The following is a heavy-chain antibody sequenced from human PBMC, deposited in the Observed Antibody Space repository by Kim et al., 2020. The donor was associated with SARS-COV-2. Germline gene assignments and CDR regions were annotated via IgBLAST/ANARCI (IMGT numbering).Heavy chain of an antibody. D-gene: IGHD1-26*01. CDR1: GYTFTGYY. Sequence: ASVKVSCKASGYTFTGYYMHWVRQAPGQGLEWMGRINPNSGGTNYAQKFQGRVTMTRDTSISTAYMELSRLRSDDTAVYYCARDQWELRGGGYWGQGTLVTVSS. CDR2: INPNSGGT. V-gene: IGHV1-2*06. J-gene: IGHJ4*02. CDR3: ARDQWELRGGGY.